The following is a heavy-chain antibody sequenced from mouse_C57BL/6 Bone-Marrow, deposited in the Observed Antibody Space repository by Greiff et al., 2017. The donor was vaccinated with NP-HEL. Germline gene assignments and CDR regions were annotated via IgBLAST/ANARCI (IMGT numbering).Heavy chain of an antibody. CDR1: GYTFTSYG. J-gene: IGHJ3*01. CDR3: AKEKSYDYDGFAY. V-gene: IGHV1-81*01. CDR2: IYPRSGNT. D-gene: IGHD2-4*01. Sequence: VQLQQSAAELARPGASVKLSCKASGYTFTSYGISWVKQRTGQGLEWIGEIYPRSGNTYYNEKFKGKATLTADKSSSTAYMELRSLTSEDSAVYFCAKEKSYDYDGFAYWGQGTLVTVSA.